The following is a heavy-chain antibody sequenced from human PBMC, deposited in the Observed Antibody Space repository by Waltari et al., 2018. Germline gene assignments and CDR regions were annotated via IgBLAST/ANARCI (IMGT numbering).Heavy chain of an antibody. CDR1: GGSISGYY. J-gene: IGHJ5*02. Sequence: QVQLQESGPGLVKPSETLSLTCTVSGGSISGYYWNWIRQPAGKGLEWIGRVYTSGSTNYNPTLKSRVTMSVETSKNQFSLKLSSVTAADTAVYFCAREIDRGPGRWFDPWGQGTLVTVSS. CDR3: AREIDRGPGRWFDP. D-gene: IGHD1-26*01. V-gene: IGHV4-4*07. CDR2: VYTSGST.